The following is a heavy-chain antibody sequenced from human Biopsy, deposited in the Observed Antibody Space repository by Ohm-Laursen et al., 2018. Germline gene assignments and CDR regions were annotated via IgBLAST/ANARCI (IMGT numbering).Heavy chain of an antibody. Sequence: APVKVSCKASGGPSTNYAFSWVRQAPGQGLEWVGRIVPILGHLNYAQRFQGRVSITADKSTSYVYMELSRLTSGDTAVYYCAADADGYYTEFDYWGPGTLVTVSS. CDR3: AADADGYYTEFDY. V-gene: IGHV1-69*04. D-gene: IGHD3-3*01. CDR2: IVPILGHL. J-gene: IGHJ4*02. CDR1: GGPSTNYA.